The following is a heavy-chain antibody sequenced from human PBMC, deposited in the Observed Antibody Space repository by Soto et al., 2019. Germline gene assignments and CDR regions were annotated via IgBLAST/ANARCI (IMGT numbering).Heavy chain of an antibody. Sequence: VQLVESGGGLVQPGRSLRLSCAASGFTFDDYAMHWVRQAPGKGLEWVSGISWNSGSIGYADSVKGRFTISRDNAKNSLYLQMNSLRAEDTALYYCAKDEGYSGYDYFDYWGQGTLVTVSS. CDR3: AKDEGYSGYDYFDY. CDR2: ISWNSGSI. J-gene: IGHJ4*02. V-gene: IGHV3-9*01. D-gene: IGHD5-12*01. CDR1: GFTFDDYA.